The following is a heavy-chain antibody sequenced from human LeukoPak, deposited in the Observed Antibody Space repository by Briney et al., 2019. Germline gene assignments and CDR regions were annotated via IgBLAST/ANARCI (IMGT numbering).Heavy chain of an antibody. V-gene: IGHV3-13*04. D-gene: IGHD6-6*01. CDR1: GFTFRSYD. CDR3: ARDWRRQLARHDYGMDV. J-gene: IGHJ6*02. CDR2: IGTAGDT. Sequence: PGGSVRLSCVASGFTFRSYDMFWVRQPTGKGLEWVSGIGTAGDTNYADSVKGRFTISRENAKNSLYLQMNSLRAEDTAVYYCARDWRRQLARHDYGMDVWGQGTTVNVSS.